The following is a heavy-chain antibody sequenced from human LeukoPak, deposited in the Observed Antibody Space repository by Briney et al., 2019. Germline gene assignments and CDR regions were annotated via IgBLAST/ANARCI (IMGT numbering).Heavy chain of an antibody. D-gene: IGHD3-3*01. CDR2: INAGNGNT. J-gene: IGHJ4*02. CDR3: ARDPLYYDFWSGYYEAYFDY. V-gene: IGHV1-3*01. Sequence: GGSLRLSCAASGFTFSSYAMHWVRQAPGQRLEWMGWINAGNGNTKYSQKFQGRVTITRDTSASTAYMELSSLRSEDTAVYYCARDPLYYDFWSGYYEAYFDYWGQGTLVTVSS. CDR1: GFTFSSYA.